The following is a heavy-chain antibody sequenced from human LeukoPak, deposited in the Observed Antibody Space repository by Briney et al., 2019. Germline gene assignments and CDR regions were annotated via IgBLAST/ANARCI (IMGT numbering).Heavy chain of an antibody. CDR1: GGSFSGYY. Sequence: SETLSLTCAVYGGSFSGYYWGRIRQPPGKGLEWIGEINHSGSTNYNPSLKSRVTISVDTSKNQFSLKLSSVTAADTAVYYCARGRNYYDSSGYSDYWGQGTLVTVSS. CDR3: ARGRNYYDSSGYSDY. V-gene: IGHV4-34*01. CDR2: INHSGST. J-gene: IGHJ4*02. D-gene: IGHD3-22*01.